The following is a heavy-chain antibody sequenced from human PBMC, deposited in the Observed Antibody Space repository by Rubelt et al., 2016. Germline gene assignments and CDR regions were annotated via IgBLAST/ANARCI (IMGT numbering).Heavy chain of an antibody. V-gene: IGHV1-3*01. J-gene: IGHJ2*01. Sequence: QVQLVQSGAEVKKPGASVKVSCKASGYTFTSYAMHWVRQAPGQRLEWMGWINAGNGNTKYSQKLQGRGTSTRETSASTAYMELSSLRSEDTAVYYCARSKDTAMVTDADWYFDLWGRGTLVTVSS. CDR1: GYTFTSYA. D-gene: IGHD5-18*01. CDR2: INAGNGNT. CDR3: ARSKDTAMVTDADWYFDL.